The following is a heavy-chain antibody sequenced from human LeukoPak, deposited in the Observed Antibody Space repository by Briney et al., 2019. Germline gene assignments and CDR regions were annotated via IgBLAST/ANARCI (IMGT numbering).Heavy chain of an antibody. V-gene: IGHV3-30*07. CDR2: ISYDGSNK. CDR1: GFTFSSYA. D-gene: IGHD6-13*01. J-gene: IGHJ3*01. CDR3: AREEHRLAEAGTSAFDL. Sequence: PGRSLRLSCAASGFTFSSYAMHWVRQAPGKGLEWVAVISYDGSNKYYADSVKGRFTISRDNARNTVYLQMSSLRVEDTAIYFCAREEHRLAEAGTSAFDLGGQGTLVTVSP.